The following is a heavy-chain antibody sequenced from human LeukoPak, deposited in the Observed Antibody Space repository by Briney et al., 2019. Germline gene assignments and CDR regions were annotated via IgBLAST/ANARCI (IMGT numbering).Heavy chain of an antibody. CDR2: IYYSGST. V-gene: IGHV4-59*12. J-gene: IGHJ5*02. D-gene: IGHD3-10*01. CDR3: ARAMVRGAIGFDP. CDR1: GGSISSYS. Sequence: PSETLSLTCTVSGGSISSYSWSWIRQPPGKGLEWIGYIYYSGSTNYNPSLKSRVTISVDTSKKQFSLKLSSVTAADTAVYYCARAMVRGAIGFDPWGQGTLVTVSS.